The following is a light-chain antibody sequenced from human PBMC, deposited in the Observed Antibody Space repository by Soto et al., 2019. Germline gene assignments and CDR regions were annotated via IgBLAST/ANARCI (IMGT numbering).Light chain of an antibody. CDR1: SSDIGGYDY. V-gene: IGLV2-14*01. CDR3: SSYASSITLV. Sequence: QSALTQPASVSGSPGQSITISCTGTSSDIGGYDYVSWYQQHPGRAPKLMIYDVSNRPSGVSHRFTGSKSGNTASLTISGLQAEDEADYYCSSYASSITLVFGGVTKLTVL. J-gene: IGLJ2*01. CDR2: DVS.